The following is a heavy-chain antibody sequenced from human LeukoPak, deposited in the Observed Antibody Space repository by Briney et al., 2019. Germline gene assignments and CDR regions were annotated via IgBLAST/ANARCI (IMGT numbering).Heavy chain of an antibody. Sequence: GSLRLSCAASGSTFSSYAMSWVRQPPGKGLEWIGEINHSGSTNYNPSFKSRVTISVDTSKNQFSLKLSSVTAADTAVYYCARGKGLLWFGELFGQYNWFDPWGQGTLVTVSS. J-gene: IGHJ5*02. CDR1: GSTFSSYA. CDR2: INHSGST. D-gene: IGHD3-10*01. CDR3: ARGKGLLWFGELFGQYNWFDP. V-gene: IGHV4-34*01.